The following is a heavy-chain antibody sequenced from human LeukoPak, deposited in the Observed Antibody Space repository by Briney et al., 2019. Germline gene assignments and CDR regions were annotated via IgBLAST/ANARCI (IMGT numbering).Heavy chain of an antibody. J-gene: IGHJ3*02. CDR2: VSWNSGSI. CDR3: VREGPMVPNGDGFDI. D-gene: IGHD3-10*01. CDR1: GFTFNKYA. V-gene: IGHV3-9*01. Sequence: GRSLRLSCAASGFTFNKYALHWIRQTPGKGLEWVAGVSWNSGSIEYTDSVKGRFTISRDNAKKSLYLQMNSLRGEDTAVYYCVREGPMVPNGDGFDIWGQGTVVTVSS.